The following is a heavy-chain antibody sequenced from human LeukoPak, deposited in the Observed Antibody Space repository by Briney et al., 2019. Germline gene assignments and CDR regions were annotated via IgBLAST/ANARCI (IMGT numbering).Heavy chain of an antibody. Sequence: GGSLRLSCAASGLSVSSFGMSWVRQAPGKGLEWISAISVNGETTWYADSVKGRFIISRDNSKNTLYLQLNSLRAEDTAVYYCAKDRTIFCQVLFDYWGQGTLVTVSS. CDR3: AKDRTIFCQVLFDY. V-gene: IGHV3-23*01. J-gene: IGHJ4*02. CDR2: ISVNGETT. CDR1: GLSVSSFG. D-gene: IGHD3-9*01.